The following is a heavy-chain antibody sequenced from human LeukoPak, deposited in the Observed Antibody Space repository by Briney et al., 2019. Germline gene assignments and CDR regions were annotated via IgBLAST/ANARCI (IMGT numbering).Heavy chain of an antibody. Sequence: GGSLRLSCAASGFSFISYGMHWVRQAPGKGLEWIGFISGGTTEYAASVKGRFTISRDDSTSIAYLQMNSLTTEDTAVYYCSRGSGWLSVYWGQGTLVTVSS. D-gene: IGHD6-19*01. CDR2: ISGGTT. J-gene: IGHJ4*02. CDR3: SRGSGWLSVY. V-gene: IGHV3-49*04. CDR1: GFSFISYG.